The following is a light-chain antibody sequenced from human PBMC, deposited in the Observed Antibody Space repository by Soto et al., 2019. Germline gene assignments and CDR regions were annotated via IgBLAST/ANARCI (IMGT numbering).Light chain of an antibody. J-gene: IGLJ7*01. Sequence: QTVVTQSPSASASLGASVKLTCTLSSGHSNYAIAWHQQQPEKGPRFLMKVNSGGSHIKGDGIPDRFSGSSSGAERYLFISSLQSEDEADYYCQTWGTGSASAVFGGGTQLTVL. CDR2: VNSGGSH. V-gene: IGLV4-69*01. CDR3: QTWGTGSASAV. CDR1: SGHSNYA.